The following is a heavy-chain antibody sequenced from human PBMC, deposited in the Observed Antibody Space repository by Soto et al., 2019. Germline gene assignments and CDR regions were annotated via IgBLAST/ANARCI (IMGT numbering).Heavy chain of an antibody. V-gene: IGHV4-39*01. J-gene: IGHJ4*02. Sequence: SETLSLTCIVSGESISSSSYYWGWIRQSPGKGLEWIGSIYYSGRTYYNPSFKSRVTISIDTSKNQFSLKLSSVTATDTAVYYCARQRTTVVTQAYFDHWGQGALVTVSS. CDR3: ARQRTTVVTQAYFDH. CDR1: GESISSSSYY. D-gene: IGHD2-21*02. CDR2: IYYSGRT.